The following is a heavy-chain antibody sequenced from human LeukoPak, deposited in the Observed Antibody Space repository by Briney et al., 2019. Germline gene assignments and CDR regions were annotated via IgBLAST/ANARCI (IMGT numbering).Heavy chain of an antibody. J-gene: IGHJ3*02. CDR3: ARSCRILDIVATIRARLGGNGFDI. CDR1: GGSISSSSYY. V-gene: IGHV4-39*07. D-gene: IGHD5-12*01. Sequence: SETLSLTCTVSGGSISSSSYYWGWIRQPPGKGLEWIGSIYHSGSTYYNPSLKSRVTTAVETSKNQFSLKLSSVTAADKAVYYCARSCRILDIVATIRARLGGNGFDIWGQGTMVTVSS. CDR2: IYHSGST.